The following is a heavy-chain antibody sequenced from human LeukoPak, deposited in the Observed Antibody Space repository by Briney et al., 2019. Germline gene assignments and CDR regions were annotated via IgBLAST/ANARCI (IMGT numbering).Heavy chain of an antibody. D-gene: IGHD2-15*01. CDR3: AREGVVVVTAPGGYYMDV. J-gene: IGHJ6*03. V-gene: IGHV3-48*01. CDR2: ISSSSSTT. Sequence: GGSLRLSCAASEFTFSSYSVNWVRQAPGKGLEWVSHISSSSSTTYYADSVKGRFTISRDNAKNSLYLQMNSLRAEDTAVYYCAREGVVVVTAPGGYYMDVWGKGTTVTVSS. CDR1: EFTFSSYS.